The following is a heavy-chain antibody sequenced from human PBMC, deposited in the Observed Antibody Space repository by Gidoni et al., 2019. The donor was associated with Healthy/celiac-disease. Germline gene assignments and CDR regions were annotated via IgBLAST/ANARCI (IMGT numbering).Heavy chain of an antibody. D-gene: IGHD5-12*01. CDR2: MNPKSGNT. CDR3: ARVEMATNTPGYYGMDV. V-gene: IGHV1-8*01. Sequence: QVQLVQSGAEVKKPGASVKVSCKASGYTFTSYYINWVRQATGQGLEWMGWMNPKSGNTGYAQKFQGRVTMTRNTSISTAYMELSSLRSEDTAVYYCARVEMATNTPGYYGMDVWGQGTTVTVSS. CDR1: GYTFTSYY. J-gene: IGHJ6*02.